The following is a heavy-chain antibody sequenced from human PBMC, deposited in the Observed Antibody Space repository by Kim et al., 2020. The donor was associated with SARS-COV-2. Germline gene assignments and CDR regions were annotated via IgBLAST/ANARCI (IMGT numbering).Heavy chain of an antibody. CDR2: INAGNGNT. J-gene: IGHJ3*02. D-gene: IGHD3-22*01. CDR3: ARNGDSSGGTDDAFDI. CDR1: GYTFTSYA. Sequence: ASVKVSCKASGYTFTSYAMHWVRQAPGQRLEWMGWINAGNGNTKYSQKFQGRVTITRDTSASTAYMELSSLRSEDTAVYYCARNGDSSGGTDDAFDIWGQGTMVTVSS. V-gene: IGHV1-3*01.